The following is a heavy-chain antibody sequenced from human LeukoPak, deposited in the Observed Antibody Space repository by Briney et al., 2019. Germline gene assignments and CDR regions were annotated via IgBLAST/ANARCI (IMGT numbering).Heavy chain of an antibody. D-gene: IGHD3-22*01. Sequence: GASVKVSCKASGGTFSSYAISWVRQAPGQGLEWMGWISAYNGNTNYAQKLQGRVTMTTDTSTSTAYMELRSLRSDDTAVYYCARDRYYYDSSGYRKFDYWGQGTLVTVSS. CDR2: ISAYNGNT. J-gene: IGHJ4*02. CDR1: GGTFSSYA. CDR3: ARDRYYYDSSGYRKFDY. V-gene: IGHV1-18*01.